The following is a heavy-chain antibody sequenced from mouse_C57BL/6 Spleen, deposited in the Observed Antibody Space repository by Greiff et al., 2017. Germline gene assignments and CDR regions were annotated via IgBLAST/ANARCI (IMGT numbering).Heavy chain of an antibody. D-gene: IGHD1-1*01. Sequence: QVQLQQPGAELVKPGASVKMSCKASGYTFTSYWITWVKQRPGQGLEWIGDIYPGSGSTNYNEKFKSKATLTVDTSSSTAYMHLSSLTSEDSAVYYCAHPYYGSSPYWYFDVWGTGTTVTVSS. J-gene: IGHJ1*03. CDR2: IYPGSGST. V-gene: IGHV1-55*01. CDR1: GYTFTSYW. CDR3: AHPYYGSSPYWYFDV.